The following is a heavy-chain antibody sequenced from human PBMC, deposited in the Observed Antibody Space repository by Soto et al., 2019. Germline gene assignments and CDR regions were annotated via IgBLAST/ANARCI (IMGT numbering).Heavy chain of an antibody. Sequence: QVQLVQSGAEVKKPGSSVKVSCKASGGTFSSYAISWVRQAPGQGLEWMGGIIPIFGTADYAQKFQGRVTITADEPTSTAYMAITSLRSVDTAVYYCARHPGRPYYSYGMDVWGQGTTVTVSS. CDR3: ARHPGRPYYSYGMDV. CDR1: GGTFSSYA. J-gene: IGHJ6*02. V-gene: IGHV1-69*12. CDR2: IIPIFGTA. D-gene: IGHD2-15*01.